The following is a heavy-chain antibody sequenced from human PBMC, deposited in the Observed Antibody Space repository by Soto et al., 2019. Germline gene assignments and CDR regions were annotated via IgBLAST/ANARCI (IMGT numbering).Heavy chain of an antibody. V-gene: IGHV1-58*01. Sequence: ASVKVSCKASGFTFTSSAVQWVRQARGQRLEWIGWIVVGSGNTNYAQKFQERVTITRDMSTSTAYMELSSLRSEDTAVYYCAAVVTGTTGQDDAFDIWGQGTMVTVSS. D-gene: IGHD1-7*01. CDR2: IVVGSGNT. J-gene: IGHJ3*02. CDR1: GFTFTSSA. CDR3: AAVVTGTTGQDDAFDI.